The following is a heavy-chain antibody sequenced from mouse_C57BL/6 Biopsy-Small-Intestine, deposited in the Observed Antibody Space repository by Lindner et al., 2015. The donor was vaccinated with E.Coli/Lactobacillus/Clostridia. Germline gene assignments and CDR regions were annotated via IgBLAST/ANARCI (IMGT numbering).Heavy chain of an antibody. J-gene: IGHJ3*01. V-gene: IGHV1-18*01. CDR1: GYSFTDYN. D-gene: IGHD3-2*02. CDR2: INPNNGGT. Sequence: EVQLQESGPELVKPGASVKISCKASGYSFTDYNMNWVKQSHGKSLEWIGDINPNNGGTSYNQKFKGKATLTVDKSSSTAYMELRSLTSEDSAVYYCARRGEPAQDKAPFAYWGQGTLVTVSA. CDR3: ARRGEPAQDKAPFAY.